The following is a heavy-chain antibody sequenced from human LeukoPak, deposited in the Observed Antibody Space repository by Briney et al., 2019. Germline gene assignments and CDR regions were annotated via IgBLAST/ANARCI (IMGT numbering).Heavy chain of an antibody. J-gene: IGHJ4*02. V-gene: IGHV1-46*01. CDR3: ARGFGAYGLEDY. CDR2: INPSGGRT. CDR1: GYTFTGYY. D-gene: IGHD4-17*01. Sequence: ASVKVSCKASGYTFTGYYMHWVRQAPGQGLEWMGIINPSGGRTSYAQKFQGRVTMTRDMSTSTVYMELSSLRSEDTAVYYCARGFGAYGLEDYWGQGTLVTVSS.